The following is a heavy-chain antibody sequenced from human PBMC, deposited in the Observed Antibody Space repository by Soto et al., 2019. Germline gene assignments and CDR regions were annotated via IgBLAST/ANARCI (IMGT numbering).Heavy chain of an antibody. CDR3: ARDGEMVVTPSGYGMDV. D-gene: IGHD2-15*01. V-gene: IGHV3-30-3*01. Sequence: QVQLVEPGGGVVQPGRSLRLSCAASGFTFSSYAMHWVRQAPVKWLEWVALISYGGSNKYYADSVKGRFTISRDNSKNTLYLQMNSLRPEDTDVYYCARDGEMVVTPSGYGMDVWGKGTTVTVSS. CDR1: GFTFSSYA. CDR2: ISYGGSNK. J-gene: IGHJ6*04.